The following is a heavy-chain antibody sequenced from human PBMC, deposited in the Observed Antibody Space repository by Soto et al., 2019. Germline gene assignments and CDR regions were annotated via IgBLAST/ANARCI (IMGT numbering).Heavy chain of an antibody. CDR2: IYHSGST. Sequence: PSDTLSLTCDVSGDTISTGGYSWSWIRQPPGKGLEWIGYIYHSGSTYYNPSLKSRVTISVDRSKNQFSLKLSSVTAADTAVYYCARGVTTVTTIDYWGQGTLVTVSS. V-gene: IGHV4-30-2*01. J-gene: IGHJ4*02. D-gene: IGHD4-17*01. CDR1: GDTISTGGYS. CDR3: ARGVTTVTTIDY.